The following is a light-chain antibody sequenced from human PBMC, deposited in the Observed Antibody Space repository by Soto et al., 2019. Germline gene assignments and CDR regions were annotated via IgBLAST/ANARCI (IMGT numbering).Light chain of an antibody. J-gene: IGLJ1*01. CDR2: VDS. CDR1: NIESKS. Sequence: SNELTQPPSVSVAPGQTARITCGGKNIESKSVHWYQQRPGQAPVLVIYVDSDRPSGIPDRFSASTSGNTAALTISRVEAGDEADYFCQVWDTISDHYVFGSGTKVTVL. V-gene: IGLV3-21*02. CDR3: QVWDTISDHYV.